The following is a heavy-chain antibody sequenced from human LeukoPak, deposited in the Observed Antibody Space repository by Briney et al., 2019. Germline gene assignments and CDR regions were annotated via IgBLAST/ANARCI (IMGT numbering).Heavy chain of an antibody. J-gene: IGHJ5*02. CDR1: GYSINNYW. V-gene: IGHV5-51*01. CDR2: IYPADSDI. CDR3: ARQEYCSGGSCYTWFDP. D-gene: IGHD2-15*01. Sequence: GESLKISCKGSGYSINNYWIGWVRQMPGKGLEWMGIIYPADSDIRYSPSFQGQVTISADKSISTVYLQWSSLKASDTAMYYYARQEYCSGGSCYTWFDPWGQGTLVTVSS.